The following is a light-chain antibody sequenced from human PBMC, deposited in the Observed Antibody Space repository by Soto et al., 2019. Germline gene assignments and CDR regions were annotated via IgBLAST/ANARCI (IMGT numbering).Light chain of an antibody. CDR1: QSVTSSY. CDR2: GAS. Sequence: EIVLTQSPGTLSLSPGERATLSCRASQSVTSSYLAWYQQKPGQAPRLLLYGASSRATGIPDRFSGSWSGTDFTLTISRLEPQDFAMYYCHHYGSSPLTFGGGTKVEIK. J-gene: IGKJ4*01. V-gene: IGKV3-20*01. CDR3: HHYGSSPLT.